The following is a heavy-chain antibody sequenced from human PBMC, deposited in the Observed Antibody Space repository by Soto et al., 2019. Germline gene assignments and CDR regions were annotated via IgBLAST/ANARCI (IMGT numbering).Heavy chain of an antibody. Sequence: SGPTLVNPTQTLTLTCTFSGFSLSTSGMRVSWIRQPPGKALEWLARIDWDDDKFYSTSLKTRLTISKDTSKNQVVLTMTNMDPVDTATYYCARDSRGPQINNYYGLDVWGQGTTVTVSS. CDR1: GFSLSTSGMR. CDR2: IDWDDDK. D-gene: IGHD2-15*01. CDR3: ARDSRGPQINNYYGLDV. J-gene: IGHJ6*02. V-gene: IGHV2-70*04.